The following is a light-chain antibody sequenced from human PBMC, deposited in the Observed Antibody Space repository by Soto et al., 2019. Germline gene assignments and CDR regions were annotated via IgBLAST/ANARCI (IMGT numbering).Light chain of an antibody. CDR2: DVS. J-gene: IGLJ1*01. V-gene: IGLV2-14*03. Sequence: QSVLTQPASVSGSPGQSITVSCIGTSSDIASYDYVSWYQQHPGKVPKLMIYDVSNRPSGVSNRFSGSKSGNTASLTISGLQAEDEADYYYTSYTTADTNVCATGTKVTVI. CDR3: TSYTTADTNV. CDR1: SSDIASYDY.